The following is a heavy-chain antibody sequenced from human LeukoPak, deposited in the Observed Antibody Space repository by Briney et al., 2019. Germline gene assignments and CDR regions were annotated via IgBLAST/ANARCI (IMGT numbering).Heavy chain of an antibody. Sequence: SETLSLTCNVSGGSINNYYWSWIRQPPGKGLEWLGYVYYSGNTNYNPSLKSRVTISVAPSKNQFSLKLRSVTAPDTAVYYCARDRGNCFDYWGQGTLVTVSS. J-gene: IGHJ4*02. CDR3: ARDRGNCFDY. CDR1: GGSINNYY. D-gene: IGHD6-13*01. V-gene: IGHV4-59*01. CDR2: VYYSGNT.